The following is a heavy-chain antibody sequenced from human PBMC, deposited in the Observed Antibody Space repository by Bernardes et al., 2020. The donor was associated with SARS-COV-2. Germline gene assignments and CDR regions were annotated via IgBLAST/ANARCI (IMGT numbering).Heavy chain of an antibody. J-gene: IGHJ4*02. CDR3: ARTDSTISLFDY. D-gene: IGHD2-15*01. CDR1: GYSFTRYY. CDR2: INPNSGGT. Sequence: ASVKVSCMTSGYSFTRYYMHWVRQAPGQGPEWMGWINPNSGGTSYAQKFQDRVTMTRDTSTSTAYMELSRLISDDTAVYYCARTDSTISLFDYWGQGTLVTVSS. V-gene: IGHV1-2*02.